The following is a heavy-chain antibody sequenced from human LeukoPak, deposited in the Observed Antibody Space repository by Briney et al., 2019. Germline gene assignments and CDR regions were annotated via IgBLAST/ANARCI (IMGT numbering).Heavy chain of an antibody. CDR1: GGSISSSSYY. CDR2: IYYSGST. D-gene: IGHD5-24*01. CDR3: ATRDGYNSAAAFDI. V-gene: IGHV4-39*01. Sequence: PSETLSLTCTVSGGSISSSSYYWGWIRQPPGKGLEWIGSIYYSGSTYYNPSLKSRVTISVDTSKNQFSLKLSSVTAADTAVYYCATRDGYNSAAAFDIWGQGTMVTVSS. J-gene: IGHJ3*02.